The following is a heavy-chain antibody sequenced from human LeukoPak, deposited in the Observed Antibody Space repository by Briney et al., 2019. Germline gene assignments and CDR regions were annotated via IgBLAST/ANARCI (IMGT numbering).Heavy chain of an antibody. J-gene: IGHJ4*02. CDR1: GYTFTGYY. D-gene: IGHD3-16*01. Sequence: ASVKVSCKASGYTFTGYYMHWVRQAPGQGLEWMGWISAYNGNTNYAQKLQGRVTMTTDTSTSTAYMELRSLRSDDTAVYYCARIGPTYYDYVWGKVYWGQGTLVTVSS. CDR3: ARIGPTYYDYVWGKVY. CDR2: ISAYNGNT. V-gene: IGHV1-18*04.